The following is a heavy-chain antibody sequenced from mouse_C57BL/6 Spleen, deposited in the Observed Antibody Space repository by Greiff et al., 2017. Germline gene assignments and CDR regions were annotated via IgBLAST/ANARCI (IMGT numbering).Heavy chain of an antibody. D-gene: IGHD1-1*01. V-gene: IGHV1-64*01. CDR2: IHPNSGST. Sequence: QVQLKQPGAELVKPGASVKLSCKASGYTFTSYWMHWVKQRPGQGLEWIGMIHPNSGSTNYNEKFKSKATLTVDKSSSTAYMQLSSLTSEDSAVYYCARDYAPGDYFDYWGQGTTLTVSS. J-gene: IGHJ2*01. CDR1: GYTFTSYW. CDR3: ARDYAPGDYFDY.